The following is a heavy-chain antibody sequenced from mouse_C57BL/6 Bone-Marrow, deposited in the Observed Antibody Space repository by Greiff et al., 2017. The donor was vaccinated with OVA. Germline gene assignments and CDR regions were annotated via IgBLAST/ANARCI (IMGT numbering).Heavy chain of an antibody. D-gene: IGHD2-3*01. V-gene: IGHV1-82*01. Sequence: QVQLQQSGPELVKPGASVKISCKASGYAFSSSWMNWVKQRPGKGLEWIGRIYPGDGATNYNGKFKGKATLTADKSSSTAYMQLSSLTSEDSAVYFCARAGMMVTPFAYWGQGTLVTVSA. CDR1: GYAFSSSW. J-gene: IGHJ3*01. CDR2: IYPGDGAT. CDR3: ARAGMMVTPFAY.